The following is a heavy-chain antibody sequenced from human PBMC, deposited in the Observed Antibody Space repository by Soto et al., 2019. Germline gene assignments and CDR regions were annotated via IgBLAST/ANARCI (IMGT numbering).Heavy chain of an antibody. D-gene: IGHD3-9*01. CDR3: STRAGETTGYYRFDP. CDR2: INHSGRV. J-gene: IGHJ5*01. V-gene: IGHV4-34*01. Sequence: SETLSLTCAVYGGSFSGHSWTWIRQSPGKGLEWIGDINHSGRVNYSPSLKSRVTISLDTSKDQFSLTLSAVTAADTAMDYCSTRAGETTGYYRFDPWGQGTLVSVSA. CDR1: GGSFSGHS.